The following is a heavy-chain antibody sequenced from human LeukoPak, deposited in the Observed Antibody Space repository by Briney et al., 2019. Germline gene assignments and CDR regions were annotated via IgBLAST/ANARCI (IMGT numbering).Heavy chain of an antibody. J-gene: IGHJ5*02. Sequence: SETLSLTCTASGASISSYYWSWIRQPAGKGLEWIGRIYTSGSTNYNPSLKSRVTMSVDTSKNQFSLKVSSVTAADTAVYYCARGGGARIFDGWFDPWGQGTLVTVSS. CDR2: IYTSGST. D-gene: IGHD1-26*01. CDR1: GASISSYY. CDR3: ARGGGARIFDGWFDP. V-gene: IGHV4-4*07.